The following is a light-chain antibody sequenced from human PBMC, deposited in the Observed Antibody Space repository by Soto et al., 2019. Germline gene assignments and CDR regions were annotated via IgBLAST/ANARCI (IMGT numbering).Light chain of an antibody. J-gene: IGKJ1*01. V-gene: IGKV4-1*01. CDR2: WAS. Sequence: DIVMTQSPDSLAVSLGERATINCRSSQNILYSTNNKNYLAWYQQKPGQPPKLLIYWASTRESGVPDRFSGSGSGTDFPLPISSLQAEDVAVYYCQQYYSTPPTFGQGTKVEI. CDR3: QQYYSTPPT. CDR1: QNILYSTNNKNY.